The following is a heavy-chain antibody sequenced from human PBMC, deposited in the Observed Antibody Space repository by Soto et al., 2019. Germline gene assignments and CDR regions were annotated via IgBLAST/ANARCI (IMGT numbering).Heavy chain of an antibody. CDR1: GGSIRSGDSY. CDR3: ARTHYSDRSGTDY. D-gene: IGHD3-22*01. V-gene: IGHV4-30-4*02. Sequence: SDTLSLTXTVSGGSIRSGDSYWSWIRQPPGKGLEWIGYIYYSGSTYYNPSLKSRVTISLDTSKNQFSLNLSSVTAADTAVYYCARTHYSDRSGTDYWGQGTLVTVSS. J-gene: IGHJ4*02. CDR2: IYYSGST.